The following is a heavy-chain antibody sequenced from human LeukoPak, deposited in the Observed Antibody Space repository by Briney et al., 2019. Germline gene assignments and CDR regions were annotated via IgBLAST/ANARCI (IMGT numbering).Heavy chain of an antibody. J-gene: IGHJ1*01. D-gene: IGHD3-16*02. Sequence: SETLSLTCTVSGGSISGYYWSWIRQPPGKALEWIGYIYESGSIDYNPSLRSRVTMSVDTSKNQFSLKLSSVTAADTAVYYCARGEGYPHLFQHWGQGTPVIVSS. V-gene: IGHV4-59*12. CDR1: GGSISGYY. CDR2: IYESGSI. CDR3: ARGEGYPHLFQH.